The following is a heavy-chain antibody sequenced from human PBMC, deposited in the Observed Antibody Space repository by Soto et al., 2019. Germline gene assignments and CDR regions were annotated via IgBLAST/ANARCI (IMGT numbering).Heavy chain of an antibody. CDR3: AKDQARAASHGID. J-gene: IGHJ3*01. V-gene: IGHV3-30*18. CDR1: GFTFNNYG. CDR2: ISNDGSDK. Sequence: QVQLVESGGGVVQPGRSLRLSCAASGFTFNNYGMHWARQAPGKGLEWVAAISNDGSDKYYADSVKGRLTISRDNSKNTVVLQMSSLRAEDTAVYYCAKDQARAASHGIDWGQGTMVTVS. D-gene: IGHD6-13*01.